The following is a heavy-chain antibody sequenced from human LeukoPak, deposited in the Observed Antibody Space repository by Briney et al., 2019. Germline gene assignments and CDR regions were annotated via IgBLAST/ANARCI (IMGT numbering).Heavy chain of an antibody. J-gene: IGHJ5*02. CDR2: MNPNSGNT. CDR1: GYTFTSYD. Sequence: ASVKVSCKASGYTFTSYDINWVRQATGQGLEWMGWMNPNSGNTGYAQKFQGRVTMTRNTSISTAYTELSSLRSEDTAVYYCARRSIAAAPRSWFDPWGQGTLVTVSS. CDR3: ARRSIAAAPRSWFDP. V-gene: IGHV1-8*01. D-gene: IGHD6-13*01.